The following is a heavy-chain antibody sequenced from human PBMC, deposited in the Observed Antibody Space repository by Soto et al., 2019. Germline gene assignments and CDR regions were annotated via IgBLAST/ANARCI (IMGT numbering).Heavy chain of an antibody. V-gene: IGHV1-69*13. J-gene: IGHJ6*02. D-gene: IGHD2-2*02. CDR2: IIPIFGTA. CDR1: GGTFSSYA. CDR3: AREQGERGIVVVPAAIRPYYYYGMDV. Sequence: SVKVSCKASGGTFSSYAISWVRQAPGQGLEWMGGIIPIFGTANYAQKFQGRVTITADESTSTAYMELSSLRSEDTAVYYCAREQGERGIVVVPAAIRPYYYYGMDVWGQGTTVIVSS.